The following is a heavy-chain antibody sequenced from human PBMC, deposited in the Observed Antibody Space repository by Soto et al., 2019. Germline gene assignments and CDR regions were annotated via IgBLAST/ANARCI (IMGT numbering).Heavy chain of an antibody. CDR3: ACDVDTAMAIFDY. Sequence: ASVEVSCKASGYTFTSYYMHWVRQAPGQGLEWMGIINPSGGSTSYAQKFQGRVTMTRDTSTSTVYMELSSLRSEDTDVYYCACDVDTAMAIFDYWGQGTLVTVSS. D-gene: IGHD5-18*01. J-gene: IGHJ4*02. CDR2: INPSGGST. V-gene: IGHV1-46*03. CDR1: GYTFTSYY.